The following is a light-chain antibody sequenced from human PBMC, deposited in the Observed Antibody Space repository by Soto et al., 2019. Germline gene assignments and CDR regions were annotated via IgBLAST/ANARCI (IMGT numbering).Light chain of an antibody. CDR1: SSDVGGYNY. Sequence: QSVLTQPPSASGSPGQSVTISCTGTSSDVGGYNYVSWYQQHPGKAPKLMIYEVSTRPSGVPDRFSGSKSGNTASLTASGLKAEDDADYYCSSYAGSNTVDFGTGTKLTVL. V-gene: IGLV2-8*01. CDR2: EVS. J-gene: IGLJ1*01. CDR3: SSYAGSNTVD.